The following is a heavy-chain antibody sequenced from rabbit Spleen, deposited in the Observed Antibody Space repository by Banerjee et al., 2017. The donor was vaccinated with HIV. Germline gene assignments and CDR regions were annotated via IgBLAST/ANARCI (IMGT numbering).Heavy chain of an antibody. Sequence: QEQLEESGGDLVQPGASLTLTCKASGFDLSNYYYMCWVRQAPGKGLEWIGCINTGSGSAYYASWAKGRFTISKTSSTTVTLRMTSLTAADTATYFCARDDYGNGAGYGLDLWGPGTLVTVS. V-gene: IGHV1S45*01. J-gene: IGHJ4*01. D-gene: IGHD6-1*01. CDR2: INTGSGSA. CDR3: ARDDYGNGAGYGLDL. CDR1: GFDLSNYYY.